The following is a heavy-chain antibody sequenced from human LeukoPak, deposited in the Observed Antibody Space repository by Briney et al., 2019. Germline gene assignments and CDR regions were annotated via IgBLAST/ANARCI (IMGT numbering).Heavy chain of an antibody. J-gene: IGHJ3*02. D-gene: IGHD2/OR15-2a*01. CDR1: TFSFSRYP. V-gene: IGHV3-23*01. Sequence: PGGSLRLSCAASTFSFSRYPMGWVRQAPWKGLEWVSGISAGGDGTYHADPVKGRFTISRDNSKNTLFLQMNNLRAEDTAKYYCAKSLLTTAAGTGRAFDIWGQGTMVTVSS. CDR2: ISAGGDGT. CDR3: AKSLLTTAAGTGRAFDI.